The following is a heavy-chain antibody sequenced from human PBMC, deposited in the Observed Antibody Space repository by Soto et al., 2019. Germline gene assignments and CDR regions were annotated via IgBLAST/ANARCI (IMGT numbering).Heavy chain of an antibody. Sequence: QVQLVQSGAEVKKPGSSVKVSCKASGGTFSSYTISWVRQAPGQGLEWMGRIIPILGIANYAQKFQGRVTSTADKSTSTAYMELSSLRSEDTAVYYCARETLGYCSGGSCFNAFDIWGQGTMVTVSS. CDR3: ARETLGYCSGGSCFNAFDI. J-gene: IGHJ3*02. CDR2: IIPILGIA. D-gene: IGHD2-15*01. V-gene: IGHV1-69*08. CDR1: GGTFSSYT.